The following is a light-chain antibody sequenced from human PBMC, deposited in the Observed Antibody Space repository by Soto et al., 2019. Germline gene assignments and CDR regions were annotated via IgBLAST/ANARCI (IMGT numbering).Light chain of an antibody. CDR2: SAS. CDR3: QQFGGSSYT. V-gene: IGKV3-20*01. Sequence: EIVVTHSPGALSLSPGDSATLSCRASHSVSSSYLAWYQQKPGQAPRLLIYSASSRATGIPDRFSGSASGTDFTLTISRLEPEDFAVYYCQQFGGSSYTFGQGTKLEIK. J-gene: IGKJ2*01. CDR1: HSVSSSY.